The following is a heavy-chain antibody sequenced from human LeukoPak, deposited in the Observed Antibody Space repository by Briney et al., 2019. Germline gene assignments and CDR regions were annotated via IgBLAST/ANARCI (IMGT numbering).Heavy chain of an antibody. V-gene: IGHV4-31*03. J-gene: IGHJ4*02. CDR2: IYYSGST. CDR1: GGSISSGGYY. CDR3: ARDRDGSGSYLDY. Sequence: SETLSLTCTVSGGSISSGGYYWSWIRQHPGKGLEWIGYIYYSGSTYYNPSLGSRVTMSVDTSKTQFSLKLSSVTAADTAVYYCARDRDGSGSYLDYWGQGTLVTVSS. D-gene: IGHD3-10*01.